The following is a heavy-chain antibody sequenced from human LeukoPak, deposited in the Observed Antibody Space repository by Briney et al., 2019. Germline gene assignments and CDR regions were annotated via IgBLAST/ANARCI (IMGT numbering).Heavy chain of an antibody. CDR3: ASRGDYYYYYGMDV. CDR2: ISNNGGYT. V-gene: IGHV3-23*01. Sequence: GGSLRLSCAASGFTFSSSAMSWVRQAPGKGLEWVSAISNNGGYTYYADPVQGRFTISRDNSKSTLCLQMNSLRAEDTAVYYCASRGDYYYYYGMDVWGQGTTVTVSS. D-gene: IGHD2-21*02. J-gene: IGHJ6*02. CDR1: GFTFSSSA.